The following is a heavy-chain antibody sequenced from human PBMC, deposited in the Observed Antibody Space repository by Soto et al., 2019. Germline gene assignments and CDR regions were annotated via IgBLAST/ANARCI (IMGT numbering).Heavy chain of an antibody. J-gene: IGHJ3*02. CDR2: ISNRGDT. CDR3: AREPRYCRGGSCSITGDAFDI. Sequence: EVQLVESWGGLVQPGGSLRLSCTASGFIVSDTYMNWVSQAPGKGLEWVSVISNRGDTHYADSVRGRFSLSRDIAENTVHLQMNNLRVEDTAVYYCAREPRYCRGGSCSITGDAFDIWGQGTMGTVSS. CDR1: GFIVSDTY. D-gene: IGHD2-15*01. V-gene: IGHV3-66*01.